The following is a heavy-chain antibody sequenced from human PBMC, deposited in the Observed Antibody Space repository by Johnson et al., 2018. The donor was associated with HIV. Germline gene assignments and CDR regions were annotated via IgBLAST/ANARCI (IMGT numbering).Heavy chain of an antibody. CDR1: GFTVSSNY. Sequence: VQLVESGGGVVQPGRSLRLSCAASGFTVSSNYMSWVLQAPGKGLEWVLVIYSGGSTYYADSVKGRFTISRDNSKNTLYLQMNSLRAEDTAVYYCARAMRGAFDVWGQGTMVTVSS. CDR3: ARAMRGAFDV. J-gene: IGHJ3*01. V-gene: IGHV3-66*01. CDR2: IYSGGST.